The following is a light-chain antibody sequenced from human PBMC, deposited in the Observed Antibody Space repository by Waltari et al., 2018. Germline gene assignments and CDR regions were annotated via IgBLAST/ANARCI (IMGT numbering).Light chain of an antibody. CDR3: CSYAGSYTLEV. CDR2: DVS. V-gene: IGLV2-11*01. Sequence: QSALTQPRSVSGSPGQSVTISCTGTSSDVGGYNYVSWYQQHPGKAPKLVIYDVSKRPSGFPGRFSCSKAANTASLTISGLQAEDEADYYCCSYAGSYTLEVFGGGTKLTVL. CDR1: SSDVGGYNY. J-gene: IGLJ3*02.